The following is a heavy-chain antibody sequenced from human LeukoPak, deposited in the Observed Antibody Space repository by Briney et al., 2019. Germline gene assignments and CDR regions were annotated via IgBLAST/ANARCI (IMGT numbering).Heavy chain of an antibody. CDR2: TFAGYSYT. Sequence: GESLKISCQSSGYNFTPYWIVWVRQMPGKGLEWMGITFAGYSYTIYSPSFQGQVTISVDKSISTAYLQWSSLKASDTAMYYCARRGGPIRFLEWTYYFDYWGQGTLVTVSS. D-gene: IGHD3-3*01. J-gene: IGHJ4*02. CDR1: GYNFTPYW. V-gene: IGHV5-51*01. CDR3: ARRGGPIRFLEWTYYFDY.